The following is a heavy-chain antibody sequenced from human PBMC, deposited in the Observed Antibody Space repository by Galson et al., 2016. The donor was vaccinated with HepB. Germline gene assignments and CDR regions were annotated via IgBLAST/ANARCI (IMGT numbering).Heavy chain of an antibody. Sequence: SETLSLTCAVYGESFSGSWSWIRQPPGKELEWIGEVNQSGGTNYNPSLKSRVTKSVDTSKNQFSLKLSSVTAADTAVYYCARGRGHSYGLRSFDYWGLGTLVTVSS. CDR1: GESFSGS. CDR3: ARGRGHSYGLRSFDY. V-gene: IGHV4-34*01. D-gene: IGHD5-18*01. CDR2: VNQSGGT. J-gene: IGHJ4*02.